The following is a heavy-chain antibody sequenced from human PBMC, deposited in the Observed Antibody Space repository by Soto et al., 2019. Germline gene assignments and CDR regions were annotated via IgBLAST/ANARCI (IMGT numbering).Heavy chain of an antibody. CDR3: AKGDYSGRDYYYGMDV. CDR1: GFAFGNYG. D-gene: IGHD2-15*01. CDR2: ISYDGSNK. Sequence: LRLSCAASGFAFGNYGMHWVRQAPGKGLEWVAVISYDGSNKYYADSVKGRFTISRDNSKNTLYLQMNSLRAEDTAVYYCAKGDYSGRDYYYGMDVWGQGTTVTVSS. V-gene: IGHV3-30*18. J-gene: IGHJ6*02.